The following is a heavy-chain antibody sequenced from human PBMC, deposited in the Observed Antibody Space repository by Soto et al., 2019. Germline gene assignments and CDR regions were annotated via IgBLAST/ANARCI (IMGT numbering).Heavy chain of an antibody. V-gene: IGHV1-18*01. J-gene: IGHJ6*02. D-gene: IGHD3-16*01. Sequence: QVQLVQSGSEVNNPGASVKVSCKSSGYTFTRYGIGWARQAPGQGLEWMGWINTYTGNTNYAQNVQGRVTLTTDTSTITVYMELRSLRSSATSIYYCAMVDVYVTPSPQDVWGQGPTVIVS. CDR3: AMVDVYVTPSPQDV. CDR1: GYTFTRYG. CDR2: INTYTGNT.